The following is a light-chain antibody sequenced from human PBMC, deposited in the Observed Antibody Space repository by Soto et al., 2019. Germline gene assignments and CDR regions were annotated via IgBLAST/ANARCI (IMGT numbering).Light chain of an antibody. CDR1: QGIGDT. CDR3: QHYVTWPLT. Sequence: EIVMTQSQATLSVSPGEEAPLSSRASQGIGDTLAWYHQKPAQTPRLLIYDTSIRATGVPARFSGSRSGAEFTLTISSLQSEDFAVYYCQHYVTWPLTFGGGTKVE. CDR2: DTS. J-gene: IGKJ4*01. V-gene: IGKV3-15*01.